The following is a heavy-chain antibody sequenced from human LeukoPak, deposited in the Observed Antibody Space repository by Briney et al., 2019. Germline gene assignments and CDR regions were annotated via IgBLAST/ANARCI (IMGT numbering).Heavy chain of an antibody. CDR2: IYYSGST. CDR1: GGSFSGYY. V-gene: IGHV4-59*01. CDR3: ARGPNPFDY. Sequence: SETLSLTCAVYGGSFSGYYWSWIRQPPGKGLEWIGYIYYSGSTNYNPSLKSRVTISVDTSKNQFSLKLSSVTAADTAVYYCARGPNPFDYWGQGTLVTVSS. J-gene: IGHJ4*02.